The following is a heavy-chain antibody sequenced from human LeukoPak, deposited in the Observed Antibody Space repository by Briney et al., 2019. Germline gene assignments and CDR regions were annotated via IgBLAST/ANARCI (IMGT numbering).Heavy chain of an antibody. CDR2: IYYSGST. CDR1: GGSISSGDYY. Sequence: PSETLSLTCTVSGGSISSGDYYWSWIRQPPGKGLEWIGYIYYSGSTYYNLSLKSRVTISVDTSKNQFSLKLSSVTAADTAVYYCAREGTMVRGVLDYWGQGTLVTVSS. V-gene: IGHV4-30-4*01. J-gene: IGHJ4*02. CDR3: AREGTMVRGVLDY. D-gene: IGHD3-10*01.